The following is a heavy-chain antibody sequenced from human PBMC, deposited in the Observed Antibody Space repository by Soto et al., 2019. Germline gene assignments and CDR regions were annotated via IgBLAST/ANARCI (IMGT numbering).Heavy chain of an antibody. CDR3: AKYRRTEEEGFTLDT. CDR1: GDSIRHYY. Sequence: PSETLSLTCTVSGDSIRHYYWSWIRQPPGARLEWIGYIYYTGSTTYNPSLESQVTMSVDTSQNQFSLKLSSVNAADTAVYYCAKYRRTEEEGFTLDTWGRGTLVTSPQ. CDR2: IYYTGST. D-gene: IGHD2-2*01. J-gene: IGHJ5*02. V-gene: IGHV4-59*01.